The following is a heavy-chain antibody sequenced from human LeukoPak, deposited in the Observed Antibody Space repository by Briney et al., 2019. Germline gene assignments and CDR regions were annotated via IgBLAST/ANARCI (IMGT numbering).Heavy chain of an antibody. Sequence: GGSLRLSCAASGFTLSSYGMNWVRQAPGKGLEWVSYISSSGSTIYYADSVKGRFTISRDNAKNSLYLQMNSLRAEHTAVYYCARDGPSLRYFDWSAKHDAFDIWGQGTMVTVSS. CDR1: GFTLSSYG. D-gene: IGHD3-9*01. CDR2: ISSSGSTI. CDR3: ARDGPSLRYFDWSAKHDAFDI. V-gene: IGHV3-48*03. J-gene: IGHJ3*02.